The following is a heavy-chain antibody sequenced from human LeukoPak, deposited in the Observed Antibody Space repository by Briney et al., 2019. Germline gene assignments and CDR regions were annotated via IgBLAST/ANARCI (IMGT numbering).Heavy chain of an antibody. CDR3: ARLRITMVRGVIAPEFFDY. CDR2: IKQDGSEK. CDR1: GFTFSSYW. J-gene: IGHJ4*02. Sequence: GGSLRLSCAASGFTFSSYWMSWVRQAPGKGLEWVANIKQDGSEKYYVDSVKGRFTISRDNAKNSLYLQMNSLRAEDTAVYYCARLRITMVRGVIAPEFFDYWGQGNLVTVSS. D-gene: IGHD3-10*01. V-gene: IGHV3-7*01.